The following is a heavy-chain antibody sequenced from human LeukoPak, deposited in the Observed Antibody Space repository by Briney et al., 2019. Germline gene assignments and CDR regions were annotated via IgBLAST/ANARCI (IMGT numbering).Heavy chain of an antibody. CDR1: GFTVSSNY. CDR2: IFSGGST. Sequence: GGSLRLSCAASGFTVSSNYMSWVRQAPGKGLEWVSVIFSGGSTYYADSVKGRFTISRDNSKNTLYLQMNSLRDEDTAVYYCARVGYSSSYEYWGQGTLVTVSS. V-gene: IGHV3-66*01. D-gene: IGHD6-13*01. CDR3: ARVGYSSSYEY. J-gene: IGHJ4*02.